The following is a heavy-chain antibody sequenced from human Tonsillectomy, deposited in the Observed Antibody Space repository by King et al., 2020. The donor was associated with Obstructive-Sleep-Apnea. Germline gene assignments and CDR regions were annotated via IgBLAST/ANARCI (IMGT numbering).Heavy chain of an antibody. CDR3: ARDIGLARAFDY. CDR1: GGSISSSSYY. CDR2: IYYSGGT. D-gene: IGHD5-12*01. V-gene: IGHV4-39*07. J-gene: IGHJ4*02. Sequence: QLQESGPGLVKPSETLSLTCTVSGGSISSSSYYWGWIRQPPGKGLEGIWTIYYSGGTYYNPSLKSRGAISADTSKNQFSLQESSVTAADTAVYYCARDIGLARAFDYWGQGTLVTVSS.